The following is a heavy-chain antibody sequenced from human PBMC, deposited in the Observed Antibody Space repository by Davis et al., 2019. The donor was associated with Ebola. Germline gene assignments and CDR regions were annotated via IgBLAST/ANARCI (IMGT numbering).Heavy chain of an antibody. J-gene: IGHJ3*01. CDR1: GGSISSYY. CDR2: IYYSGST. V-gene: IGHV4-39*07. Sequence: MPSETLSLTCTVSGGSISSYYWGWIRQPPGKGLEWIGSIYYSGSTYYNPSLKSRVTISSDTSKNQFSLRLSSVTAADTAVYYCATTPSLDVFAVWAKGHWSPSLQ. CDR3: ATTPSLDVFAV.